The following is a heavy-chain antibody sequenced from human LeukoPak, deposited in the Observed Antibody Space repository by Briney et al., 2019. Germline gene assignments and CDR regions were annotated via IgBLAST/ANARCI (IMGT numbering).Heavy chain of an antibody. Sequence: GGSLRLSCAASGFTFSSYWMSWVRQAPGKGLEWVANIKQDGSEKYYVDSVKGRFTISRDNAKNSLYLQMNSLRAEDTAVYYCARGRDHYYGSGSDFDYWGQGTLVTVSS. D-gene: IGHD3-10*01. V-gene: IGHV3-7*01. CDR3: ARGRDHYYGSGSDFDY. CDR2: IKQDGSEK. CDR1: GFTFSSYW. J-gene: IGHJ4*02.